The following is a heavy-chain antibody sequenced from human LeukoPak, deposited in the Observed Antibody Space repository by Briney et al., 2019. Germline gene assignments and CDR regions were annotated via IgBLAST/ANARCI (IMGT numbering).Heavy chain of an antibody. D-gene: IGHD1/OR15-1a*01. V-gene: IGHV3-48*03. J-gene: IGHJ6*02. CDR1: GFTFSGYA. CDR3: ARDSSYNWNSYNYGMDV. CDR2: ITSSGSSM. Sequence: GGSLRLSCAASGFTFSGYAMNWVRQAPGKGLEWVSYITSSGSSMYYADSVQGRFSISRDNAKNSLYLQMNSLRAEDTAVYHCARDSSYNWNSYNYGMDVWGQGTTVTVSS.